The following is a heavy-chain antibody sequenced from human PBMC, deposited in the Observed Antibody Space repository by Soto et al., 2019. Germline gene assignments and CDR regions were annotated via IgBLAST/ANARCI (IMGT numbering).Heavy chain of an antibody. V-gene: IGHV4-39*01. CDR3: ARRIAVGGTTNWFDP. Sequence: QLQLQESGPGLVKPSETLSLTCTVSGGSISDTSYYWGWIRQSPGKGLEWIGSIYYSGTTYYNPSLTRRVTIXXDXSXXQFSLNLSSVTAADTAVYYCARRIAVGGTTNWFDPWGQGTLVTVSS. CDR1: GGSISDTSYY. D-gene: IGHD6-19*01. CDR2: IYYSGTT. J-gene: IGHJ5*02.